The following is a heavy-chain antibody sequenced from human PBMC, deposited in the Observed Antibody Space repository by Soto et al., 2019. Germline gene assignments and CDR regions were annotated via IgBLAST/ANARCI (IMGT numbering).Heavy chain of an antibody. Sequence: QVQLVQSGAEVKKPGASVKVSCKASGYTFINYGISWVRQAPGQGLEWMGWISPYRGNTNYAQKFQGRVTMTSDTSTTTAYMELRSLRSDDTGVYYCARGDPSSVVVAAEINFYFYSLDFWGPGTPVTVSS. V-gene: IGHV1-18*01. D-gene: IGHD2-21*01. CDR1: GYTFINYG. CDR3: ARGDPSSVVVAAEINFYFYSLDF. CDR2: ISPYRGNT. J-gene: IGHJ6*02.